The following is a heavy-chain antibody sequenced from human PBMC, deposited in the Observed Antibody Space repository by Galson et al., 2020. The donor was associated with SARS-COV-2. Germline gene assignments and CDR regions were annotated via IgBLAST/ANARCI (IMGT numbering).Heavy chain of an antibody. D-gene: IGHD3-22*01. V-gene: IGHV3-11*01. J-gene: IGHJ4*02. CDR2: LSTSGSTI. Sequence: GGSLRLSCAASGFTFSDYSMSWIRQAPGTGLEWVSYLSTSGSTIYYADSVRGRSTISRDNAKKSLYLQMNSLRAEDTAVYYCARGSFNPPSAVMVITTPDYWGQGTLVTVSS. CDR3: ARGSFNPPSAVMVITTPDY. CDR1: GFTFSDYS.